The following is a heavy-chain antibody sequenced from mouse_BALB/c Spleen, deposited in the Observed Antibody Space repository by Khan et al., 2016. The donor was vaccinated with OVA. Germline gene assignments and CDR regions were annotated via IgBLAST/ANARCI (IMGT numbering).Heavy chain of an antibody. CDR2: IYPGNGYT. J-gene: IGHJ2*01. CDR1: GSTFTSYG. CDR3: TTAYYRYYFDY. D-gene: IGHD2-14*01. Sequence: EVQLQESGAELGRPGSSVKLSCKPSGSTFTSYGIKWVKQRPGQGLEWIGYIYPGNGYTEYNERFQGKAILTSDTSSSQAYMQLRSLTSEDSAMYFCTTAYYRYYFDYWGQGTILTVSS. V-gene: IGHV1S134*01.